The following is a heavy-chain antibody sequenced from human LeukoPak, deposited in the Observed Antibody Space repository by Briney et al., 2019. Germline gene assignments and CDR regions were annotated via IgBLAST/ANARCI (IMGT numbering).Heavy chain of an antibody. CDR2: INHSGST. CDR1: GGSFSGYY. D-gene: IGHD6-6*01. V-gene: IGHV4-34*01. J-gene: IGHJ4*02. Sequence: PSETLSLTCAVYGGSFSGYYWSWTRQPPGKGLEWIGEINHSGSTNYNPSLKSRVTISVDTSKNQFSLKLSSVTAADTAVYYCARTSLLDYWGQGTLVTVSS. CDR3: ARTSLLDY.